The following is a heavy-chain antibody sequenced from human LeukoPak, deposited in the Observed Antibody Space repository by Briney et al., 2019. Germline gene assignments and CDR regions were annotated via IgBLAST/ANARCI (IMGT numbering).Heavy chain of an antibody. D-gene: IGHD3-10*01. Sequence: GGSLRLSCAASGFTFSSYEMNWVRQAPGKGLEWVSYISSSGSTIYYADSVKGRFTISRDNAKNSLYLQMNSLRAEDTAVYYCARRGTMVRGVINYYYYMDVWGKGTTVTISS. CDR3: ARRGTMVRGVINYYYYMDV. V-gene: IGHV3-48*03. CDR1: GFTFSSYE. CDR2: ISSSGSTI. J-gene: IGHJ6*03.